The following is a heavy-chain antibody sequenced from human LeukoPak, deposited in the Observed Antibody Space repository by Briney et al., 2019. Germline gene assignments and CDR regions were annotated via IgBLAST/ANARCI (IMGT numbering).Heavy chain of an antibody. J-gene: IGHJ4*02. CDR1: GGSISSSNYY. Sequence: SETLSLTCFVSGGSISSSNYYWSWIRQPPGKGLEWIGYIYYSGSTNYNPSLKSRVTISVDTSKNQFSLKLSSVTAADTAVYYCARAVYYDSGGLLSYYFDYWGQGTLVTVSS. CDR2: IYYSGST. D-gene: IGHD3-22*01. V-gene: IGHV4-61*01. CDR3: ARAVYYDSGGLLSYYFDY.